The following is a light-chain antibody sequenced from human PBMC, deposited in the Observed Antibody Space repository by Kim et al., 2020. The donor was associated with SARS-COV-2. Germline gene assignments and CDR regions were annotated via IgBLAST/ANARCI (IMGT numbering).Light chain of an antibody. Sequence: QSVLTQPPSVSGAPGQRVTVSCTGTHSNIGAGYDVHWYQQFPGMAPKLLIYGYINRPSGVPDRFSGSKSGSSASLVITGLQPEDEADYYCQSYDSSLSGYVFGSGTKVTVL. J-gene: IGLJ1*01. V-gene: IGLV1-40*01. CDR2: GYI. CDR3: QSYDSSLSGYV. CDR1: HSNIGAGYD.